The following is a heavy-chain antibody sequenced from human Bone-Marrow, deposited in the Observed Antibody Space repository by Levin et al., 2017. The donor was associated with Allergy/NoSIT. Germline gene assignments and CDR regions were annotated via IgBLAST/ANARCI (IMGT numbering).Heavy chain of an antibody. CDR1: GFTLSQYW. V-gene: IGHV3-7*01. CDR3: ARDSFSTSSGLDYYYGLDV. CDR2: IKPDGSEK. D-gene: IGHD6-6*01. Sequence: RTGGSLRLSCAASGFTLSQYWMTWVRQAPGKGLEWVAKIKPDGSEKYYVDSVKGRFTISRDNTRKSLSLEMNNLRSADTAVYFCARDSFSTSSGLDYYYGLDVWGQGTTVTVSS. J-gene: IGHJ6*02.